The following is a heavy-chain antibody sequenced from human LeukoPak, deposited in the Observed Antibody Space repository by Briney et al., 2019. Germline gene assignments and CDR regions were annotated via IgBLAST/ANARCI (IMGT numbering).Heavy chain of an antibody. J-gene: IGHJ4*02. D-gene: IGHD3-22*01. V-gene: IGHV3-30*18. CDR2: ISYDGSNK. CDR1: GFTFSSYG. Sequence: GGSLRLSCAASGFTFSSYGMHWVRQAPGKGLEWVAVISYDGSNKYYADSVKGRFTISRDNSKNTLYLQMNSLRAEDTAVYYCAKPRYYDSSGYPRFGRGPIAYWGQGTLVTVSS. CDR3: AKPRYYDSSGYPRFGRGPIAY.